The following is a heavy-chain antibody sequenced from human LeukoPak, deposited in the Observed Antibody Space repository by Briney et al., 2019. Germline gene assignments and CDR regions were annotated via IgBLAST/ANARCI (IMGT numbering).Heavy chain of an antibody. CDR3: ARDKCSSGPTHYYYMDV. J-gene: IGHJ6*03. Sequence: PSETLSLTCTVSGGSISSGDYYWSWIRQPPGKGLEWIGYIYYSGSTYYNHSLKSRVTISVDTSNNQFSLKLSSVTAADTAVYYCARDKCSSGPTHYYYMDVWGKGTTVTVSS. CDR2: IYYSGST. CDR1: GGSISSGDYY. D-gene: IGHD6-19*01. V-gene: IGHV4-30-4*08.